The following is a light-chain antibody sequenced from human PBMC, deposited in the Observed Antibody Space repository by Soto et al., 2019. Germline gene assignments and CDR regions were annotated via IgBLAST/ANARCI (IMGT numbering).Light chain of an antibody. J-gene: IGLJ2*01. V-gene: IGLV2-14*03. Sequence: QSALTQPASVSGSPGQSITISCTGTRGNIGAYNFVSWYQQHPGEVPKLMLYDVNVRPSGVSNRFSGSKSGNTASLTISGLQAEDEADYYCTSWTTSTTMIFGGGTKVTDL. CDR3: TSWTTSTTMI. CDR1: RGNIGAYNF. CDR2: DVN.